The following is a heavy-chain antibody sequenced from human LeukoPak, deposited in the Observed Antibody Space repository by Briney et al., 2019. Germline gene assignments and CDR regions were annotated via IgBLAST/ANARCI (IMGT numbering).Heavy chain of an antibody. J-gene: IGHJ4*02. CDR3: YSRDGYNLDY. Sequence: SVKVSCKASGFTFTSSAVQWVRQARGQRLEWIGWIVVGSGNTNYAQKFQGRVTITADESTSTAYMELSSLRSEDTAVYYCYSRDGYNLDYWGQGTLVTVSS. V-gene: IGHV1-58*01. CDR2: IVVGSGNT. CDR1: GFTFTSSA. D-gene: IGHD5-24*01.